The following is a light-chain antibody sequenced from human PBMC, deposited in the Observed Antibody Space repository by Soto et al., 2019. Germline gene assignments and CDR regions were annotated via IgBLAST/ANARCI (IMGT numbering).Light chain of an antibody. V-gene: IGKV3-11*01. J-gene: IGKJ1*01. Sequence: IVLTQSPATLSFSPGERATLSCRASQNIAIYLAWYQQKSGQSPRLLIYDTFNRAPGIPDRFSGSGSGTDFTLTISSLEPEDFVVYYGQQRADVPWTCGQGTTVEIK. CDR3: QQRADVPWT. CDR1: QNIAIY. CDR2: DTF.